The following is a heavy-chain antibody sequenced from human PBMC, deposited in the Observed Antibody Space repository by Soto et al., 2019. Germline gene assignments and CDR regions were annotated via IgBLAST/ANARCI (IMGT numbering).Heavy chain of an antibody. CDR1: GGSFSGYY. V-gene: IGHV4-34*01. Sequence: SETLSLTCAVYGGSFSGYYWSWIRQPPGKGLEWIGEINHRGSTNYNPSLKSRVTISVDTSKNQFSLKLTSVTAADTAVYYCSRGHEVRATFYYHYAMDVWGQGTTVTV. CDR3: SRGHEVRATFYYHYAMDV. CDR2: INHRGST. J-gene: IGHJ6*02. D-gene: IGHD3-10*01.